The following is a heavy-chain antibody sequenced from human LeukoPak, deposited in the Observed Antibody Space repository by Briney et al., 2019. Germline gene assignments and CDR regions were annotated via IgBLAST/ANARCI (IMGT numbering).Heavy chain of an antibody. CDR3: ATGWLRRDF. V-gene: IGHV3-48*01. Sequence: GGSLRLSCAASGFPFSRYSMNWVRQAPGKGLEWVSYISNSSRIIYYADSVEGRFTISRDNAKNSLYLQMNSLRAEDTAVYYCATGWLRRDFWGQGTLVTVSS. J-gene: IGHJ4*02. CDR2: ISNSSRII. D-gene: IGHD5-12*01. CDR1: GFPFSRYS.